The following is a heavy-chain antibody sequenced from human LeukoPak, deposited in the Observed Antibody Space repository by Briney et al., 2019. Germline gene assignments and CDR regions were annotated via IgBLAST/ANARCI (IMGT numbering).Heavy chain of an antibody. J-gene: IGHJ4*02. CDR1: GFTFSSYA. Sequence: GGSLRLSCAASGFTFSSYAMHWVRQAPGKGLEWVAVISYDGSNKYYADSVKGRFTISRDNSKNTLYLQMNSLRAEDTAVYCCAREAYCSSTSCPPGIGQFDYWGQGTLVTVSS. CDR2: ISYDGSNK. V-gene: IGHV3-30*01. CDR3: AREAYCSSTSCPPGIGQFDY. D-gene: IGHD2-2*01.